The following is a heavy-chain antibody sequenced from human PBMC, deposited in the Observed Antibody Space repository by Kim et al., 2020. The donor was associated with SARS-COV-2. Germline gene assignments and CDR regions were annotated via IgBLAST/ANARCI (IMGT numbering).Heavy chain of an antibody. D-gene: IGHD2-21*02. Sequence: APVKGRFTISRDNPKNTLYLQMNSLRAEDTAVYYCAKGRTIVVVTHEDYWGQGTLVTVSS. CDR3: AKGRTIVVVTHEDY. V-gene: IGHV3-23*01. J-gene: IGHJ4*02.